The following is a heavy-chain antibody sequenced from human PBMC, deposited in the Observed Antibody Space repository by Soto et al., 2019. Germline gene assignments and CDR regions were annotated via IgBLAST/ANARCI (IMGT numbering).Heavy chain of an antibody. V-gene: IGHV3-33*01. CDR3: ARGGGGLLWFGEPPY. D-gene: IGHD3-10*01. Sequence: QVQVVESGGGVVQPGRSLRLSCAASGFSFSNYDIHWVRQAPGKGLEWVAFIRYDGSNKYYADSVKGRFTISRDNSKNTLYLQMDSLRVEDTAVYYCARGGGGLLWFGEPPYWGQGTLVAVSS. J-gene: IGHJ4*02. CDR2: IRYDGSNK. CDR1: GFSFSNYD.